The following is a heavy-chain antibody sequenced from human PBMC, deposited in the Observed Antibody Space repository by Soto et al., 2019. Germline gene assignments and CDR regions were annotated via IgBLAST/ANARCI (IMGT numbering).Heavy chain of an antibody. CDR3: ARGRGSVTRVKWFDP. Sequence: SETLSLTCAVYGGSFSGYYWSWIRQPPGKWLEWIGEINHSGSTNYNPSLKSRVTISVDTSKNQFSLKLSSVTAADTAVYYCARGRGSVTRVKWFDPWGQGTLVTVS. D-gene: IGHD3-10*01. V-gene: IGHV4-34*01. CDR2: INHSGST. J-gene: IGHJ5*02. CDR1: GGSFSGYY.